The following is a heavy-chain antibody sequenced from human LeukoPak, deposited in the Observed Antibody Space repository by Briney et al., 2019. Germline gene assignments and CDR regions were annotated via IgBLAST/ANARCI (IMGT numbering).Heavy chain of an antibody. J-gene: IGHJ4*02. CDR2: IKSDGSST. CDR1: GFTFSSYS. D-gene: IGHD5-18*01. V-gene: IGHV3-74*01. CDR3: ARDLSYSFDY. Sequence: GGSLRLSCAASGFTFSSYSMNWVRQAPGKGLVWVSRIKSDGSSTSYADSVKGRFTISRDNAKNTLYLQMNSLRVEDMAVYYCARDLSYSFDYWGQGTLVTVSS.